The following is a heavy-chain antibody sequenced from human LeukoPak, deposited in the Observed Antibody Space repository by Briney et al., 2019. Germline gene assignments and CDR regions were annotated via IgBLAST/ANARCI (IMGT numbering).Heavy chain of an antibody. CDR2: IGTTGSYI. CDR3: AREEPSTSVN. Sequence: KSGGSLRLSCAASGFTFSNYSMNWVRQAPGKGLEWVSSIGTTGSYIFYADSVKGRFTISRDNAKNTLYLQMNSLRAEDTAVHYCAREEPSTSVNWGQGTLVTVSS. D-gene: IGHD1-26*01. V-gene: IGHV3-21*01. CDR1: GFTFSNYS. J-gene: IGHJ4*02.